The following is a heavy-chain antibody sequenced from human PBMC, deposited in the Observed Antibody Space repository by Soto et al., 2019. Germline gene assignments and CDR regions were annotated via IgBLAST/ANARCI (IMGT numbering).Heavy chain of an antibody. V-gene: IGHV3-23*01. CDR2: ISGSGGST. CDR1: GFTFSSYA. Sequence: PGGSLRLSCAASGFTFSSYAMSWVRRGPGKGLEWVSAISGSGGSTYYADSVKGRFPISRDKSKNTLYLQMNSLRAEDTAVSYGAKGNCDYISRATYYYYVIDVWGQGTPVTVSS. J-gene: IGHJ6*02. D-gene: IGHD3-3*02. CDR3: AKGNCDYISRATYYYYVIDV.